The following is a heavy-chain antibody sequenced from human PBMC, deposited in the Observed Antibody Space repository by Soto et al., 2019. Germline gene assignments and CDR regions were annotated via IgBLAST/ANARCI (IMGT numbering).Heavy chain of an antibody. D-gene: IGHD1-26*01. V-gene: IGHV4-4*07. CDR1: GGSLSKYY. Sequence: PSETLSLTCSVSGGSLSKYYWSWVRQPAGKGLEWIGRIYNSGSTKYNPSLKSRVTMSDDTSKNQFSLNLISVTAADTAVYYCARSGGSFNLDYWGLGTLVTVSS. CDR3: ARSGGSFNLDY. CDR2: IYNSGST. J-gene: IGHJ4*02.